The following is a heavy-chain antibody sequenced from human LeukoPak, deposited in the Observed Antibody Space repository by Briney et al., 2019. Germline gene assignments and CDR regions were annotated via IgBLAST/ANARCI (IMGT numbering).Heavy chain of an antibody. CDR2: ISSSSSTI. CDR1: GFTFSSYS. J-gene: IGHJ6*03. CDR3: ARQTTRYKDV. V-gene: IGHV3-48*01. Sequence: GGSLRLSCAASGFTFSSYSMNWVRQAPGKGLEWVSYISSSSSTIYYADSVKGRFTISRDNAKNSLYLQMNSLRAEDTALYYCARQTTRYKDVWGKGTTVTVSS. D-gene: IGHD4-17*01.